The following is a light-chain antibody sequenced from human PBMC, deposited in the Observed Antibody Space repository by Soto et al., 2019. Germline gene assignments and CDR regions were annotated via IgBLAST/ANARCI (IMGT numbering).Light chain of an antibody. V-gene: IGKV3-20*01. CDR1: QSVDSSY. CDR3: QQYDSSPLT. J-gene: IGKJ4*01. CDR2: DAS. Sequence: EIVLTQSPDTLSLSPGERATLSCRASQSVDSSYLAWYQQKPGQAPRVLIYDASIRATGIPDRFSGSGSGTDFTLTISRLEPEDSAVYYCQQYDSSPLTFGGGTKV.